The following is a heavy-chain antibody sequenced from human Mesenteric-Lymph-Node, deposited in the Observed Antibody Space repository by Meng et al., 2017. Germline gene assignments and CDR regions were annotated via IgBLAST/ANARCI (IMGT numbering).Heavy chain of an antibody. CDR2: ISYDGSNK. J-gene: IGHJ4*02. CDR1: GFTFSSYA. D-gene: IGHD3-9*01. CDR3: ARGLWEDILTGYNPPDY. Sequence: GESLKISCAASGFTFSSYAMHWVRQAPGKGLEWVAVISYDGSNKYYADSVKGRFTISRDNSKNTLYLQMNSLRAEDTAVYYCARGLWEDILTGYNPPDYWGQGTLVTVSS. V-gene: IGHV3-30*04.